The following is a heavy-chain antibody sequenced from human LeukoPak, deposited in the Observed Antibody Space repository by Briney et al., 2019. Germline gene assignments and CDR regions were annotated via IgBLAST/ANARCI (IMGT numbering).Heavy chain of an antibody. V-gene: IGHV1-2*02. D-gene: IGHD6-6*01. Sequence: ASVKVSCKASGYTFTSNYIHWVRQAPGQGLEWMGWINPDSGDTNYPQKFQGRVIMTRDTSFTTAYMELISLRSDDTAVYYCARLGSSSGAFDYWGQGTLVTVSS. J-gene: IGHJ4*02. CDR1: GYTFTSNY. CDR3: ARLGSSSGAFDY. CDR2: INPDSGDT.